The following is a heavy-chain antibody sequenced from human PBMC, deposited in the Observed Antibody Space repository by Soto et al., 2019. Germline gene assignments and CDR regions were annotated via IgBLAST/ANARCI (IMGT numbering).Heavy chain of an antibody. D-gene: IGHD5-12*01. CDR2: INSDGSST. CDR3: ARGYSGYDSGPIDLYYYYGMDV. Sequence: GSLRLSCAASGFTFSSYWMHWVRQAPGKGLVWVSRINSDGSSTSYADSVKGRFTISRDNAKNTLYLQMNSLRAEDTAVYYCARGYSGYDSGPIDLYYYYGMDVWGQGTTVTVSS. J-gene: IGHJ6*02. CDR1: GFTFSSYW. V-gene: IGHV3-74*01.